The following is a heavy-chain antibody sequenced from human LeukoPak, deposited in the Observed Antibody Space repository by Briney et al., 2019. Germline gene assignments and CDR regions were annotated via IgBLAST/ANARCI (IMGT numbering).Heavy chain of an antibody. CDR1: GYTFTGYY. CDR2: INPDGGNT. D-gene: IGHD5-24*01. J-gene: IGHJ3*02. Sequence: ASVKVSCKTSGYTFTGYYMHWVRQAPGQVLEWMGLINPDGGNTNYAQNFQGRVTLTRDTSTSTVYMELSSLRSEDTAIYYCARIRDGYNDAYDIWGQGTVVTVPS. V-gene: IGHV1-46*01. CDR3: ARIRDGYNDAYDI.